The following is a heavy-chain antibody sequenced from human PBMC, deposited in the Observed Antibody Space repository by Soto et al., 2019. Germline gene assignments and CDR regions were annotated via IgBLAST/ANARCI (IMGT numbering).Heavy chain of an antibody. CDR1: GFTVSSNY. D-gene: IGHD6-13*01. CDR2: IYSGGST. V-gene: IGHV3-66*01. CDR3: ARVRKWASISWYRGLVSGAFDI. J-gene: IGHJ3*02. Sequence: GGSLRLSCAASGFTVSSNYMSWVRQAPGKGLEWVSVIYSGGSTYYADSVKGRFTISRDNSKNTLYLQMNSLRAEDTAVYYCARVRKWASISWYRGLVSGAFDIWGQGTMVTVSS.